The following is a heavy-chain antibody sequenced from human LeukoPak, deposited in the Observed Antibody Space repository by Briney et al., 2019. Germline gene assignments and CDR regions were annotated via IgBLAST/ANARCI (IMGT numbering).Heavy chain of an antibody. V-gene: IGHV4-31*03. CDR3: ARGGGYCSGGSCYSEYPFDY. J-gene: IGHJ4*02. Sequence: SETLSLTCTVSGGSISSGGYYWSWIRQHPGKGLGWIGYIYYSGSTYYNPSLKSRVTISVDTSKNQFSLKLSSVTAADTAVYYCARGGGYCSGGSCYSEYPFDYWGQGTLVTVSS. CDR1: GGSISSGGYY. CDR2: IYYSGST. D-gene: IGHD2-15*01.